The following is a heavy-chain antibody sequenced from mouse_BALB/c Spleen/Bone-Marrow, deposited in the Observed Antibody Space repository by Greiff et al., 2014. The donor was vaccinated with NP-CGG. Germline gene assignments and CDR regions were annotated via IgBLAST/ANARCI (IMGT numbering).Heavy chain of an antibody. CDR3: ARYRLGTYFDY. CDR2: IDPANGNT. D-gene: IGHD1-2*01. J-gene: IGHJ2*01. V-gene: IGHV14-3*02. Sequence: EVHLVEPGAELVKPGASVKLSCTASGFNIKDTYMHWVKQRPEQGLEWIGRIDPANGNTKYDPKFQGKATITADTSSNTAYLQLSSLTSEDTAVYYCARYRLGTYFDYWGQGTTLTVSS. CDR1: GFNIKDTY.